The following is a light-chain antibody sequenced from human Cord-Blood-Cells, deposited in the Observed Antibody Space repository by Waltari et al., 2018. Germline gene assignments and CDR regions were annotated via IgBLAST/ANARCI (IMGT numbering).Light chain of an antibody. CDR2: QDS. Sequence: SYKLTQPPSVSVSPGQTASITCSGDKLGDKYACWYQQKPGQSPVLVIYQDSKRPSGIPDRFSGSNSGNTATLTISGTQAMDEADYYCQAWDSSTAVFGGGTRLTVL. J-gene: IGLJ3*02. V-gene: IGLV3-1*01. CDR1: KLGDKY. CDR3: QAWDSSTAV.